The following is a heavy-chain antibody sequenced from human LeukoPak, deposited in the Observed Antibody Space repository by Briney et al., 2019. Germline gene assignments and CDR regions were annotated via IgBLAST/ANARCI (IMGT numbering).Heavy chain of an antibody. J-gene: IGHJ5*02. Sequence: PSETLSLTCAVYGGSFSGYYWSWIRQPPGKGLEWIGEINHSGSTNYNPSLKSRVTISVDTSKNQFSLKLSSVTAADTAVYYCARDLLGENKNFDPWGQGTLVTVSS. CDR1: GGSFSGYY. CDR3: ARDLLGENKNFDP. V-gene: IGHV4-34*01. D-gene: IGHD3-10*01. CDR2: INHSGST.